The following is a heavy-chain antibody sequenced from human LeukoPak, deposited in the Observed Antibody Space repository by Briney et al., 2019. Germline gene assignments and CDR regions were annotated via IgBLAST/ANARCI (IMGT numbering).Heavy chain of an antibody. V-gene: IGHV1-2*02. CDR1: GHTFTGYY. CDR3: ATPSSSSWYGFDP. CDR2: IDANSGGT. Sequence: ASVKVSCKVSGHTFTGYYIHWVRQAPGQGLEWMGWIDANSGGTNYAQKSQGRVTMTRDTSISTAYMELSRLTSADTAVYRCATPSSSSWYGFDPWGQGTLVTVSS. J-gene: IGHJ5*02. D-gene: IGHD6-13*01.